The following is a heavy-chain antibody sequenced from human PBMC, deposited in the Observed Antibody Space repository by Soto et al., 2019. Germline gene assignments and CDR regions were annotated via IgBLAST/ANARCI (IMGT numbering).Heavy chain of an antibody. J-gene: IGHJ5*02. CDR1: GLIFSNYA. CDR3: AKDSDYSRPNWFDP. CDR2: ITGSGAVI. V-gene: IGHV3-23*01. Sequence: GGSLRLSCAASGLIFSNYAMSWVRQAPGKGLEWVSGITGSGAVISYADSVKGRFIISRDTSQNTLFLQMNSLAAADTAVYYCAKDSDYSRPNWFDPWGQGTLVTVSS. D-gene: IGHD4-17*01.